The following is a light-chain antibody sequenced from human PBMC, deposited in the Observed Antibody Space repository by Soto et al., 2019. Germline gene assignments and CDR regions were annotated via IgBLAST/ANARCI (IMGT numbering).Light chain of an antibody. V-gene: IGKV3-20*01. CDR1: QSVSRSD. CDR3: QQYGSSQWT. Sequence: VFSQSPCTLSFTPGERVTLSCRASQSVSRSDLAWYQQKPGQAPRLLIYGASSRATGIPDRFSGSGSGTDFTLTISRMEPEDFAVYYCQQYGSSQWTFGQGAKVAIK. CDR2: GAS. J-gene: IGKJ1*01.